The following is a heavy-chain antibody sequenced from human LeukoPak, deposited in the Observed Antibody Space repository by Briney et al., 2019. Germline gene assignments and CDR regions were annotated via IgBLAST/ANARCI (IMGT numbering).Heavy chain of an antibody. CDR3: AKAADNFDI. CDR2: IPFDGSRQ. D-gene: IGHD3-9*01. Sequence: GGPLRLTCEASGITLSSHGMHWVRQAPGKGLEWMAFIPFDGSRQYYADSVKGRFIISRDNSKQTLYLQINNLRAEDTAVYYCAKAADNFDIWGQGTMVTVSS. CDR1: GITLSSHG. V-gene: IGHV3-30*02. J-gene: IGHJ3*02.